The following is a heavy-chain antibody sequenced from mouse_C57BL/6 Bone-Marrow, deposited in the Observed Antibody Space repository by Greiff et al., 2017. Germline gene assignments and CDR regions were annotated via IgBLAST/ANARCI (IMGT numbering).Heavy chain of an antibody. CDR2: IYYSGTI. CDR3: AREDYYGSYFDY. CDR1: GISITTGNYR. Sequence: VQLKESGPGLVKPSQTVFLTCTVTGISITTGNYRWSWIRQFPGNKLEWIGYIYYSGTITYNPSLTSRTTITRDTPKNQFFLEMNSLTAEDTATYYCAREDYYGSYFDYWGQGTTLTVSS. D-gene: IGHD1-1*01. J-gene: IGHJ2*01. V-gene: IGHV3-5*01.